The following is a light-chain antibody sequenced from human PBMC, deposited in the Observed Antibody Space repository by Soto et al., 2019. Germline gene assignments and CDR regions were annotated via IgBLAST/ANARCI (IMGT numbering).Light chain of an antibody. CDR3: TSYTTSTIVA. Sequence: QSVLTQPASVSASPGQSITISCTGTSSDVGACNYVSWYQQPPGKAPTLIIYDVAVRPSGVSSRFSGSKSANTASLTISGLQAEDEGDYYCTSYTTSTIVAFGGGTKVTVL. V-gene: IGLV2-14*01. CDR2: DVA. CDR1: SSDVGACNY. J-gene: IGLJ2*01.